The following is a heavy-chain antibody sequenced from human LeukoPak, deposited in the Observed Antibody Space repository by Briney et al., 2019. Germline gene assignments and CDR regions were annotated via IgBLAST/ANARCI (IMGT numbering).Heavy chain of an antibody. CDR1: GFTFSDYY. D-gene: IGHD2-15*01. J-gene: IGHJ4*02. CDR2: ISSSGSNI. V-gene: IGHV3-11*01. CDR3: ARDSCSSGSCPFGY. Sequence: GGSLRLSCAASGFTFSDYYMSWIRQAPGKGLEWVSYISSSGSNIYYADSVMGRFTISRDNAKNSLYLQMNSLRAEDTAVYYCARDSCSSGSCPFGYWGQGTLVTVS.